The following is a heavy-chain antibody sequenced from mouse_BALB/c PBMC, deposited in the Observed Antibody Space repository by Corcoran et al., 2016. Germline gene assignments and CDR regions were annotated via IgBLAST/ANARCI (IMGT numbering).Heavy chain of an antibody. CDR3: ERGGPVWFAY. CDR1: GYSITSASY. V-gene: IGHV3-6*02. J-gene: IGHJ3*01. Sequence: DVQLQESVPGLVKSSQSLSLTCSVTGYSITSASYWNWSRQFPGNKLEWMGYISYDGSNNYNPSLKNPISITRDTSKNQLFLKLNSVTTEDTAKDFCERGGPVWFAYWGQGTLVTVSA. CDR2: ISYDGSN.